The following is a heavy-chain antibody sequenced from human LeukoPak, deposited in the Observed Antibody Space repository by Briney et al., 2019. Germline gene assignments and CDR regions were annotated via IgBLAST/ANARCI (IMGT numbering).Heavy chain of an antibody. Sequence: PSETLSLTCTVSGGSISSSSYYWGWIRQSPGKGLEWIGSIYYSGSTYYNPSLKSRITISVDASKNQFSLKLSSVTAADTVVYYCARQSGYSSSWYFDYWGQGTLVTVSS. J-gene: IGHJ4*02. CDR3: ARQSGYSSSWYFDY. D-gene: IGHD6-13*01. V-gene: IGHV4-39*01. CDR2: IYYSGST. CDR1: GGSISSSSYY.